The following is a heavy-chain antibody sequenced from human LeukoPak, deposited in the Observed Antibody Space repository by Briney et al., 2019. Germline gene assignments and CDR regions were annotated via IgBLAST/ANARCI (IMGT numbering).Heavy chain of an antibody. CDR1: GFTFSSYG. Sequence: GGTLRLSCAASGFTFSSYGMSWVRQAPGKGLEWVAVISYDESNKYYADSVKGRFTISRDNSKNTLYLQMNSLRAEDTAVYYCARRWYFDLWGRGTLVTVSS. V-gene: IGHV3-30*03. J-gene: IGHJ2*01. CDR2: ISYDESNK. CDR3: ARRWYFDL.